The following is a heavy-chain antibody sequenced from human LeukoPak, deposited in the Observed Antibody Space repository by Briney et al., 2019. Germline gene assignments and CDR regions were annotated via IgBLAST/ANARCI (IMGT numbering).Heavy chain of an antibody. Sequence: PGGSLRLSCAASGFTFSSYWMSWVRQPPGKGLEWIGEIYHSGSTNYNPSLKSRVTISVDKSKNQFSLKLSSVTAADTAVYYCARGKQWLFVGGSWFDPWGQGTLVTVSS. D-gene: IGHD6-19*01. CDR3: ARGKQWLFVGGSWFDP. CDR1: GFTFSSYW. J-gene: IGHJ5*02. CDR2: IYHSGST. V-gene: IGHV4-4*02.